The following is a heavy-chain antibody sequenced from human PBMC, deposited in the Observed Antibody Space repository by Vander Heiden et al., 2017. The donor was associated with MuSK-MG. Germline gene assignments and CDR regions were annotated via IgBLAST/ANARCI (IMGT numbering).Heavy chain of an antibody. Sequence: EVQLVESGGGLVEPGGSLRLSCAASGFSFIPPWMTWVRQAPGKGTEWVVQIKSRGGGGTADYAAPVKGRFIISRDDPKNMVYLQMNSLKTEDTAVYYCAKVRDPTSWSLEYGDQGTLVTVSS. V-gene: IGHV3-15*01. CDR3: AKVRDPTSWSLEY. CDR2: IKSRGGGGTA. D-gene: IGHD2-2*01. J-gene: IGHJ4*02. CDR1: GFSFIPPW.